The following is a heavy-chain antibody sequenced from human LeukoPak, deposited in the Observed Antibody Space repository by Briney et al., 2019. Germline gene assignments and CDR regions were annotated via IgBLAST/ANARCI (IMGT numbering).Heavy chain of an antibody. J-gene: IGHJ5*02. CDR1: GGSISRGDYY. CDR2: IYYSGST. V-gene: IGHV4-30-4*01. Sequence: PSQTLSLTCTVSGGSISRGDYYWSWIRQPPGKGLEWIGYIYYSGSTYYNPSLKSRVTISVDTSKNQFSLKLSSVTAADTAVYYCARVSSQTLGATKDEDWFDPWGQGTLVTVSS. CDR3: ARVSSQTLGATKDEDWFDP. D-gene: IGHD3-16*01.